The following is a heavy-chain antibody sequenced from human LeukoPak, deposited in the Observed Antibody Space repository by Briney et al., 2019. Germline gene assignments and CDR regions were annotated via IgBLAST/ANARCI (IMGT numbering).Heavy chain of an antibody. CDR2: IYTTGST. D-gene: IGHD3-22*01. Sequence: SETLSLTCAVYGGSFSSYYWSWIRQPPEKGLEWIGRIYTTGSTYYNHFLKSRVTMAVDTSKNQFSLRLSSVTAADTAVYYCARDGFYDSSGYYYNWVFDYWGQGTLVTVSS. V-gene: IGHV4-4*07. J-gene: IGHJ4*02. CDR1: GGSFSSYY. CDR3: ARDGFYDSSGYYYNWVFDY.